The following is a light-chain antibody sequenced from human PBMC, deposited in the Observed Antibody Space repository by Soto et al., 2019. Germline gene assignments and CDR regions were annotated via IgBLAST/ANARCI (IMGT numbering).Light chain of an antibody. Sequence: DIQMTQSPSSLSASVGDRITITCRASQSISRYLNWYQHKPGKAPKLLINAASSLERGVPSRLSGGGAGTDFTLNISSLQPDDFATYYCQKNYRATPWTFGQGTKVEVK. V-gene: IGKV1-39*01. J-gene: IGKJ1*01. CDR1: QSISRY. CDR3: QKNYRATPWT. CDR2: AAS.